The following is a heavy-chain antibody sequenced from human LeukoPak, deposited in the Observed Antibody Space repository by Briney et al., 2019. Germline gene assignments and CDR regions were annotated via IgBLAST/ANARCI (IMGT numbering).Heavy chain of an antibody. CDR2: INPNSGGT. V-gene: IGHV1-2*06. D-gene: IGHD3-22*01. J-gene: IGHJ3*02. CDR3: AQYDSSGYYLRAFDI. CDR1: GYTFTGYY. Sequence: ATVKVSRKASGYTFTGYYMHWVRQAPGQGLEWMGRINPNSGGTNYAQKFQGRVTMTRDTSISTAYMELSRLRSDDTAVYYCAQYDSSGYYLRAFDIWGQGTMVTVSS.